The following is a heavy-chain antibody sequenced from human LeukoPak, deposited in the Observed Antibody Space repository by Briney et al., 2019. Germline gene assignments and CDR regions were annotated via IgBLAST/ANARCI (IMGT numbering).Heavy chain of an antibody. CDR2: ISSSSSYI. D-gene: IGHD2-2*01. CDR3: ARGACSSTSCPFWFDP. Sequence: GGSLRLSCAASGFTFSSYSMNWVRQAPGKGLEWVSSISSSSSYIYYADSVKGRFTISRDNAKNSLYPQMNSLRAEDTAVYYCARGACSSTSCPFWFDPWGQGTLVTVSS. J-gene: IGHJ5*02. CDR1: GFTFSSYS. V-gene: IGHV3-21*01.